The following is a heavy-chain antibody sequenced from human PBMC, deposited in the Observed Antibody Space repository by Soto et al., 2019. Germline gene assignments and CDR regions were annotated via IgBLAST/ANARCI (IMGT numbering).Heavy chain of an antibody. Sequence: GGSLRLSCAASGFTFSSYSMNWVRQAPGKGLEWVSYISSSSSTIYYADSVKGRFTISRDNAKNSLYLQMNSLRDEDTAVCYCARDGGDYYDSSGLDYWGQGTLVTVSS. CDR2: ISSSSSTI. J-gene: IGHJ4*02. D-gene: IGHD3-22*01. CDR1: GFTFSSYS. CDR3: ARDGGDYYDSSGLDY. V-gene: IGHV3-48*02.